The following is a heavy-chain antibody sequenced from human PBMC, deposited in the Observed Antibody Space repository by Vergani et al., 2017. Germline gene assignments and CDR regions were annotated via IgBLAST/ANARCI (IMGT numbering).Heavy chain of an antibody. CDR3: ARAVSTMVRGANFDY. V-gene: IGHV2-70*01. J-gene: IGHJ4*02. CDR2: IDWDDDK. D-gene: IGHD3-10*01. Sequence: QVTLRESGPALVKPTQTLTLTCTFSGFSLSTSGMCVSWIRQPPGKALEWLALIDWDDDKYYSTSLKTRLTISKDTSKNQVVLTMTNMDPVDTATYYCARAVSTMVRGANFDYWGQGTLVTVSS. CDR1: GFSLSTSGMC.